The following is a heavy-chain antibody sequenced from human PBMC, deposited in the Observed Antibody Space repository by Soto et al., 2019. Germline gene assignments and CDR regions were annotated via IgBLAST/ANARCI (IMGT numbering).Heavy chain of an antibody. CDR1: GFTFSSYA. CDR3: ARAHSSSSHWFDP. D-gene: IGHD6-6*01. Sequence: GGSLRLSCAASGFTFSSYAMHWVRQAPGKGLEWVAVISYDGSNKYYADSVKGRFTISRDNSKNTLYLQMNSLRAEDTAVYYCARAHSSSSHWFDPWGQGTLVTVSS. V-gene: IGHV3-30-3*01. J-gene: IGHJ5*02. CDR2: ISYDGSNK.